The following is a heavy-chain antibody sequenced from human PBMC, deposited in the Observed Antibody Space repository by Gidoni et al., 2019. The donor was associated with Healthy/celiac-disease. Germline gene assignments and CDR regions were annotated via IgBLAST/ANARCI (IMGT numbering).Heavy chain of an antibody. CDR3: AHSIIMVRGAGYYGMDV. Sequence: QITLKESGPTLVKPTQTLTLTCTFSGFSLSTSGVGVGWIRQPPGKALEWLALIYWDDDKRYSPSLKSRLTITKDTSKNQVVLTMTNMDPVDTATYYCAHSIIMVRGAGYYGMDVWGQGTTDTVSS. CDR2: IYWDDDK. V-gene: IGHV2-5*02. CDR1: GFSLSTSGVG. D-gene: IGHD3-10*01. J-gene: IGHJ6*02.